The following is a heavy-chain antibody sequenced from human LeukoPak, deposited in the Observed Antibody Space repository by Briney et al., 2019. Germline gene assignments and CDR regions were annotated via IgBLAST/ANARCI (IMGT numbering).Heavy chain of an antibody. J-gene: IGHJ4*02. CDR1: GYTFTSYG. V-gene: IGHV1-18*01. CDR3: ARAANYDILTGYGNFDY. Sequence: ASVKVSCKASGYTFTSYGISWVRQAPGQGLEWMGWISAYNGNTNYAQKFQGRVTMTRNTSISTAYMELSSLRSEDTAVYYCARAANYDILTGYGNFDYWGQGTLVTVSS. D-gene: IGHD3-9*01. CDR2: ISAYNGNT.